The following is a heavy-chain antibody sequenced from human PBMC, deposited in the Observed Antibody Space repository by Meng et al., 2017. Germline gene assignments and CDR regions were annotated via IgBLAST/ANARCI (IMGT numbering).Heavy chain of an antibody. D-gene: IGHD2-15*01. CDR1: GYSFPCYW. CDR3: ARAPLYCSGGSCYRDYFDY. V-gene: IGHV5-51*01. Sequence: KVSCQGSGYSFPCYWLGWVRQMPGKGLEWMGIIYPGDSDNRDSPTFQGQVTITAAKSISTAYLQWSSLKASDTAMYYCARAPLYCSGGSCYRDYFDYWGQGTLVTVSS. CDR2: IYPGDSDN. J-gene: IGHJ4*02.